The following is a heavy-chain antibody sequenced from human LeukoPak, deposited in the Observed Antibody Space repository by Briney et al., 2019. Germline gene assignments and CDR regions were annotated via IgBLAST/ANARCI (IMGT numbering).Heavy chain of an antibody. CDR3: ARQSGYCSGGSCYAGLVDY. Sequence: TSETLSLTCTVSGGSISSYYWSWIRQPPGKGLEWIGYIYYSGSTNYNPSLKSRVTISVDTSKNQFSLKLSSVTAADTAVYYCARQSGYCSGGSCYAGLVDYWGQGTLVTVSS. CDR1: GGSISSYY. J-gene: IGHJ4*02. V-gene: IGHV4-59*08. CDR2: IYYSGST. D-gene: IGHD2-15*01.